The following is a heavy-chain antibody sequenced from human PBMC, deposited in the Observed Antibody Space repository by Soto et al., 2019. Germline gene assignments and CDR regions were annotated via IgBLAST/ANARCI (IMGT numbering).Heavy chain of an antibody. CDR2: IDHSGST. V-gene: IGHV4-34*01. CDR1: GGSLSAYY. D-gene: IGHD3-16*01. J-gene: IGHJ6*02. CDR3: ARTNRRRVLFDYYYYGMDV. Sequence: SETLSLTCAVYGGSLSAYYWAWIRQSPGKGLEWIGEIDHSGSTNFNPSHKSRVIISVDTSKNQFSLKLTSVTAADTAVYYCARTNRRRVLFDYYYYGMDVWGQGATVTVSS.